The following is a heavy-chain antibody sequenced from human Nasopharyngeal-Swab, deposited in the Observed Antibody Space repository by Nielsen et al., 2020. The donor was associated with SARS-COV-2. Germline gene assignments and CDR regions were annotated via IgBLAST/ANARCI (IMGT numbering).Heavy chain of an antibody. CDR3: ARVAPPNSGQWLAHNDY. J-gene: IGHJ4*02. D-gene: IGHD6-19*01. V-gene: IGHV1-46*01. CDR1: GYTFTSYY. CDR2: INPSGGST. Sequence: ASVKVSCKASGYTFTSYYMHWVRQAPGQGLEWMGIINPSGGSTSYAQKFQGRVTMTRDTSTSTVYMELSSLRSEDTAVYYCARVAPPNSGQWLAHNDYWGQGTLVTVSS.